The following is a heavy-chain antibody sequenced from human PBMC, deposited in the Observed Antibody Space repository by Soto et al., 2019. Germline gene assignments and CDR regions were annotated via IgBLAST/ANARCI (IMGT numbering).Heavy chain of an antibody. CDR3: ARLVGDEGGGYTFLDF. V-gene: IGHV4-61*08. J-gene: IGHJ4*02. D-gene: IGHD5-12*01. CDR2: IHYNGDT. CDR1: GGSISSADYF. Sequence: SETLSLTCSVSGGSISSADYFWTWIRQSPGKGLGWIGYIHYNGDTNSNPSLKSRVTISVDSSKNQFSLKLNSVTAADTAVYYCARLVGDEGGGYTFLDFWGQGTLVTVSS.